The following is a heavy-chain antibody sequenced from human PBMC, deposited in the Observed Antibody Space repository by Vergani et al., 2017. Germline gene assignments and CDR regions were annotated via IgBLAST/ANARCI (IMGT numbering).Heavy chain of an antibody. J-gene: IGHJ4*02. Sequence: QVQLVESGGGVVQPGRSLRLSCAASGFTFSSYGMHWVRQAPGKGLEWVAVIWYDGSNKYYADSVKGRFTISRDNSKNTLYLQMNSLRAEDTAVYYCASQWNYYDSGSYHFDLWGQGTLVTVSS. D-gene: IGHD3-10*01. CDR1: GFTFSSYG. CDR2: IWYDGSNK. CDR3: ASQWNYYDSGSYHFDL. V-gene: IGHV3-33*01.